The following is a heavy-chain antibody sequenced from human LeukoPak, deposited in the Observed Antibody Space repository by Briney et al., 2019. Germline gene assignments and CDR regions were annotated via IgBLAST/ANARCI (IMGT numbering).Heavy chain of an antibody. V-gene: IGHV4-59*01. CDR1: GGSISSYY. CDR2: IYYSGST. J-gene: IGHJ4*02. D-gene: IGHD2-21*02. CDR3: ARVLAYCGGDCFPYYFDY. Sequence: SETLSLTCTVSGGSISSYYWSWIRQPPGKGLEWIGYIYYSGSTNYNPSLKSRVTISIDTSKNQFSLKLSSVTAADTAVYYCARVLAYCGGDCFPYYFDYWGQGTLVTVSS.